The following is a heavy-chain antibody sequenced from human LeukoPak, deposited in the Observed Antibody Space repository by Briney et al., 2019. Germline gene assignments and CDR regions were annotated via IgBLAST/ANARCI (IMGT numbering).Heavy chain of an antibody. Sequence: AGGSLRLSCTASGFTFSDHAMHWVRQAPGKGLEWVTVISYHARDQFYADSVKGRFTISRDNSKNTLYLQMNSLRAEDTAVYYCARVLSITMVRGPSPSDYYYGMDVWGQGTLVTVSS. V-gene: IGHV3-30*04. J-gene: IGHJ6*02. D-gene: IGHD3-10*01. CDR1: GFTFSDHA. CDR3: ARVLSITMVRGPSPSDYYYGMDV. CDR2: ISYHARDQ.